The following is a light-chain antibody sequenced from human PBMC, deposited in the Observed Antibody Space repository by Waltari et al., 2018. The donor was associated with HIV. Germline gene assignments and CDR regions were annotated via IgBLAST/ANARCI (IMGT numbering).Light chain of an antibody. V-gene: IGLV2-8*01. CDR1: SSDVGGYNY. CDR3: SSYAGSNGV. CDR2: EVS. J-gene: IGLJ1*01. Sequence: QSALTQPPSASGSPGQSVTISCTGTSSDVGGYNYVSWYQQHPGKAPKLMIYEVSKRPSGVPDRFSCCKSGNTASLTVSGLQAEDEADYYCSSYAGSNGVFGTGTKVTVL.